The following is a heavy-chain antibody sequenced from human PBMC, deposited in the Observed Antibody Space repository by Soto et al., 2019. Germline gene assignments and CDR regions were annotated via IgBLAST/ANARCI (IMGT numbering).Heavy chain of an antibody. Sequence: ASVKVSCKASGYTFTSYAMHWVRQAPGQRLEWMGWINAGNGNTKYSQKFQGRVTITRDTSASTAYMELGSLRSEDTAVYYCARARPPVLLWFGELLDYWGQGTLVTVSS. D-gene: IGHD3-10*01. CDR3: ARARPPVLLWFGELLDY. CDR2: INAGNGNT. CDR1: GYTFTSYA. V-gene: IGHV1-3*01. J-gene: IGHJ4*02.